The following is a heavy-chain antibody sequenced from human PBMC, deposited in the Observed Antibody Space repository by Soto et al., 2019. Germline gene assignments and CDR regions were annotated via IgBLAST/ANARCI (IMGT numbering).Heavy chain of an antibody. Sequence: ASVKVSCKASGHTFTSDYLHWLRQAPGQGLEWMGVVNPSGGSTSYAQEFQGRVSMTRDTSTSTVYMELSSLRSEDTAVYYCARRKGYGFAFDIWGQGTMVTVSS. CDR1: GHTFTSDY. J-gene: IGHJ3*02. CDR3: ARRKGYGFAFDI. CDR2: VNPSGGST. D-gene: IGHD4-17*01. V-gene: IGHV1-46*03.